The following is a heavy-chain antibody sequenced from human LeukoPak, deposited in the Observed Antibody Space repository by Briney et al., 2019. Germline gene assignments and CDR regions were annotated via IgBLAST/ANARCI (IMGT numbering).Heavy chain of an antibody. CDR3: ARGSGYPTGWSWFDP. Sequence: SETLSLTCAVSGYSITSGHYWGWIRQPPGKGLEWIGSIYRDGTTFYSPSLNSRFTISVDTSKNHFSLKLNSVGAADTAVYYCARGSGYPTGWSWFDPWGQGTLVTVSS. CDR2: IYRDGTT. CDR1: GYSITSGHY. J-gene: IGHJ5*02. D-gene: IGHD6-25*01. V-gene: IGHV4-38-2*01.